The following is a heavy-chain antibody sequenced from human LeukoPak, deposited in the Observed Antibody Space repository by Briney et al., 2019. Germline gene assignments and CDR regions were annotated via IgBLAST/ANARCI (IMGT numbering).Heavy chain of an antibody. V-gene: IGHV4-34*01. J-gene: IGHJ4*02. CDR3: GLVMVYNRPRTTSDH. Sequence: PSETLSLTCSVSGDSFRGYFWTWIRQPPGKGLELVGEINQSGSPKYNPSLKSRVIISVDTSKNNFSLKLTSVTAADTAVYYCGLVMVYNRPRTTSDHWGQGTLVTVSS. CDR1: GDSFRGYF. CDR2: INQSGSP. D-gene: IGHD2-8*01.